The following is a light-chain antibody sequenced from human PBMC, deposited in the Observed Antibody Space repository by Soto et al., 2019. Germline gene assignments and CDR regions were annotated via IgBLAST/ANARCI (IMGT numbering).Light chain of an antibody. V-gene: IGKV3-20*01. Sequence: EIVLTQSPGTLSLSPGERATLSCRASQSVSTSYLAWYQQKPGQAPRPLIDAASSRATGIPDRFSVSGSGADFTLTISRLEPEAFAVYDCQQYGSVPLTFGGGTKVEIK. J-gene: IGKJ4*01. CDR3: QQYGSVPLT. CDR1: QSVSTSY. CDR2: AAS.